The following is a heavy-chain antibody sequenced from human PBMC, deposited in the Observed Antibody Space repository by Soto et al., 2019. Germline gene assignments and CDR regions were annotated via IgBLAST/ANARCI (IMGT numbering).Heavy chain of an antibody. CDR2: MNPNSGNT. CDR1: GYTFTSYD. Sequence: ASVKVSCKASGYTFTSYDINWVRQATGQGLEWMGWMNPNSGNTGYAQKFQGRVTMTRNTSISTAYMELSSLRSEDTAVYYCARDMSGYCSGDSCYSGIDYWGQGTLVTVSS. V-gene: IGHV1-8*01. J-gene: IGHJ4*02. CDR3: ARDMSGYCSGDSCYSGIDY. D-gene: IGHD2-15*01.